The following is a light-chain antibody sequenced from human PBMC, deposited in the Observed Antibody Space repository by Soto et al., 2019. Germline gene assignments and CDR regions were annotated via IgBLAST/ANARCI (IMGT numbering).Light chain of an antibody. CDR2: DVS. Sequence: QSVLAQPASVSGSRGQSITISCTGTSSDVGRYNYVSWFQQHPGKVPKLIIYDVSNWPSGVSDRFSGSKSGNTASLTISGLPPKDEADYYCSSFPRSSTFVSGTGTKVPVL. J-gene: IGLJ1*01. V-gene: IGLV2-14*03. CDR1: SSDVGRYNY. CDR3: SSFPRSSTFV.